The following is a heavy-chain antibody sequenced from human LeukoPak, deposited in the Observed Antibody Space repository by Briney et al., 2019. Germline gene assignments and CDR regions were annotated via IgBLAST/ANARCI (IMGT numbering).Heavy chain of an antibody. J-gene: IGHJ5*02. D-gene: IGHD4-17*01. CDR1: GGSISSGSYY. V-gene: IGHV4-61*02. Sequence: PSETLSLTCTVSGGSISSGSYYWSWIRQPAGKGLEWIGRIYTSGSTNYNPSLKSRVTISVDTSKNQFSLKLSSVTAADTAVYYCARVTTGWFDPWGQGTLVTVSS. CDR3: ARVTTGWFDP. CDR2: IYTSGST.